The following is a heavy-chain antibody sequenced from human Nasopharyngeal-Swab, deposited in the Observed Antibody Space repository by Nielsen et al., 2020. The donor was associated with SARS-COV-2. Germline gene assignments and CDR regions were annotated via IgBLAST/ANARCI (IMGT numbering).Heavy chain of an antibody. Sequence: ESLKISCKGSGYSFTSYWIGWVPQMPGKGLEWMGLIYPGDSDTRYSPSFQGQVTISADKSICTAYLQWSSLKASDTAMYYCARLHTAMVDGYFDYWGQGTLVTVSS. CDR3: ARLHTAMVDGYFDY. V-gene: IGHV5-51*01. J-gene: IGHJ4*02. D-gene: IGHD5-18*01. CDR2: IYPGDSDT. CDR1: GYSFTSYW.